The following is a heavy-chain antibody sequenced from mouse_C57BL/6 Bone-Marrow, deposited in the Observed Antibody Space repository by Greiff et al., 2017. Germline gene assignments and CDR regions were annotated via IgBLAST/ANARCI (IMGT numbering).Heavy chain of an antibody. CDR1: GFTFSSYT. V-gene: IGHV5-9*01. CDR3: ARGYYYGSSLYFDY. Sequence: EVKLVESGGGLVKPGGSLKLSCAASGFTFSSYTMSWVRQTPEKRLEWVATISGGGGNTYYPDSVKGRFTISRDNAKNTLYLQMSSLRSEDRALYYCARGYYYGSSLYFDYWGQGTTLTVSS. J-gene: IGHJ2*01. CDR2: ISGGGGNT. D-gene: IGHD1-1*01.